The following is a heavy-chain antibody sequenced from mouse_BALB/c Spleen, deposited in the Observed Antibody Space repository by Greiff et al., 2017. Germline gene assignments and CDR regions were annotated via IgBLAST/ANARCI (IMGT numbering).Heavy chain of an antibody. CDR1: GFTFSDYY. CDR3: ARASYGNYLAY. V-gene: IGHV5-4*02. J-gene: IGHJ3*01. Sequence: EVHLVESGGGLVKPGGSLKLSCAASGFTFSDYYMYWVRQTPEKRLEWVATISDGGSYTYYPDSVKGRFTISRDNAKNNLYLQMSSLKSEDTAMYYCARASYGNYLAYWGQGTLVTVSA. D-gene: IGHD2-1*01. CDR2: ISDGGSYT.